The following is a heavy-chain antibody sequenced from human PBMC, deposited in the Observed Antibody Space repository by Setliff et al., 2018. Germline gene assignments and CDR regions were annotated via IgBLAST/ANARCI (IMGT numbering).Heavy chain of an antibody. V-gene: IGHV4-31*03. D-gene: IGHD3-10*01. Sequence: SETLSLTCTVSGGSMIGGHYYWSWIRQLPGKGLEWIAYIYYSGNTYYNPSLKSRVTISVDTSKNQFSLKINSVTAADTAVYYCARHKSNGSGSYPSLYMDVWGKGIMVTVSS. CDR2: IYYSGNT. CDR3: ARHKSNGSGSYPSLYMDV. J-gene: IGHJ6*03. CDR1: GGSMIGGHYY.